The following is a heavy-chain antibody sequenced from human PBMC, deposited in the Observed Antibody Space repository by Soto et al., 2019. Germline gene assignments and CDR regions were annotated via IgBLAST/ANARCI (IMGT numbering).Heavy chain of an antibody. CDR1: GTFRNYA. Sequence: SSVKVSCKASGTFRNYAISWVRQAPGQGVEWMGGIIVLFGTPKYAQKFQDRVTITADEATSTAYMELSSLKSDDTAVYYCARGGTTSLDYWGQGTQVTVSS. CDR2: IIVLFGTP. D-gene: IGHD1-1*01. CDR3: ARGGTTSLDY. V-gene: IGHV1-69*13. J-gene: IGHJ4*02.